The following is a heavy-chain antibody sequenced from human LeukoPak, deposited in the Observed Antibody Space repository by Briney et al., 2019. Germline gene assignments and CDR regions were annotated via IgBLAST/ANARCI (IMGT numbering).Heavy chain of an antibody. CDR2: LRGDGET. CDR1: GFIFRDYA. Sequence: GGSLRLSCVASGFIFRDYAMSWVRQTPAGGLEGVSSLRGDGETFYTDSVKGRFTLSRDHSRNTVYLQLSNLRVEDTAVYYCAKASWVSSADAVLWGQGTLVTVS. CDR3: AKASWVSSADAVL. V-gene: IGHV3-23*01. J-gene: IGHJ4*02. D-gene: IGHD3-16*01.